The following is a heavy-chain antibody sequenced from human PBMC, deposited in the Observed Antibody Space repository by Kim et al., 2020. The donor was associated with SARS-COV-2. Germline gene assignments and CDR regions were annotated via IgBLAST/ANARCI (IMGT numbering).Heavy chain of an antibody. V-gene: IGHV3-30*02. Sequence: DSVKGRFPLARDNSQNTMYLQMNSLRAEETAVYYCAKGQSSGYYYSFFDYWGQGTLVTVSS. CDR3: AKGQSSGYYYSFFDY. D-gene: IGHD3-22*01. J-gene: IGHJ4*02.